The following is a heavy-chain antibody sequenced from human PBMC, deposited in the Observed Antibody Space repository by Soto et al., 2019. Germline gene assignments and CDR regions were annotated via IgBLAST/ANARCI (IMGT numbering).Heavy chain of an antibody. CDR3: ARGPRGIVVVPAAFYFDY. CDR2: ISSSGSTI. Sequence: GGSLRLSCAASGFTFSDYYMSWIRQAPGKGLEWVSYISSSGSTIYYADSVKGRFTISRDNAKNSLYLQMNSLRAEDTAVYYCARGPRGIVVVPAAFYFDYWGQGTLVTVSS. V-gene: IGHV3-11*01. CDR1: GFTFSDYY. D-gene: IGHD2-2*01. J-gene: IGHJ4*02.